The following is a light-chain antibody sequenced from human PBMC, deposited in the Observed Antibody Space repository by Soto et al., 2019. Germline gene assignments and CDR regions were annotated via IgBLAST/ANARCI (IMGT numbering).Light chain of an antibody. CDR3: CSYTSATTWV. V-gene: IGLV2-11*01. Sequence: QSALTQPRSVSGSPGQSVTISCTGSSSDVGSYNYVSWYQHHPGKAPKLMIYDVTKRPSGVPDRFSGSKSGDTASLTISGLQAEDEADYYCCSYTSATTWVFGGGTKLTVL. J-gene: IGLJ3*02. CDR2: DVT. CDR1: SSDVGSYNY.